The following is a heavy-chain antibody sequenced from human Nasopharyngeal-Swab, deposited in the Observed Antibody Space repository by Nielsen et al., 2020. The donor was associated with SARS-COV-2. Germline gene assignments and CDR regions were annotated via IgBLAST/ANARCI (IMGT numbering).Heavy chain of an antibody. J-gene: IGHJ3*02. CDR1: GYNFATYW. V-gene: IGHV5-51*01. Sequence: GESLKISCKASGYNFATYWIGWVRQMRGERLRWMGLIYPGDSDTRYSPSLQGKVTISADRSINTAYLQWSSLKASDTAMYYCARLPMRAASGRGAFDIWGQGTMVTVSS. D-gene: IGHD6-13*01. CDR2: IYPGDSDT. CDR3: ARLPMRAASGRGAFDI.